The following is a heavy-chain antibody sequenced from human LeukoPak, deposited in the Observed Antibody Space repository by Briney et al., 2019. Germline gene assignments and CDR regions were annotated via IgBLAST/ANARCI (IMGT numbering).Heavy chain of an antibody. CDR1: GGSISSHY. CDR2: IYSSGST. Sequence: SETLSLTCTVSGGSISSHYWSWIRQPAGKGLEWIGRIYSSGSTNYNPSLKSRVTISVHTSRNQFSLKLSSVTAADTAVYYCARGPYYYGGSAFDIWGQGTMVTVSS. D-gene: IGHD3-10*01. V-gene: IGHV4-4*07. CDR3: ARGPYYYGGSAFDI. J-gene: IGHJ3*02.